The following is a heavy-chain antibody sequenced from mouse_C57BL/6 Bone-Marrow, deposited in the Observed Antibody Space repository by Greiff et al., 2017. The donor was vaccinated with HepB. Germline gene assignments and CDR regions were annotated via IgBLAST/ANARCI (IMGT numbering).Heavy chain of an antibody. CDR2: ISSGGSYT. CDR3: ARQRDYDVWWYFDV. Sequence: EVMLVESGGDLVKPGGSLKLSCAASGFTFSSYGMSWVRQTPDKRLEWVATISSGGSYTYYPDSVKGRFTISRDNAKNTLYLQMSSLKSEDTAMYCCARQRDYDVWWYFDVWGTGTTVTVSS. CDR1: GFTFSSYG. V-gene: IGHV5-6*01. D-gene: IGHD2-4*01. J-gene: IGHJ1*03.